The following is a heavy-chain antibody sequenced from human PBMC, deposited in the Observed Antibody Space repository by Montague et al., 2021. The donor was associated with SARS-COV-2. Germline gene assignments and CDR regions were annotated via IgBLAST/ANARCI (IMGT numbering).Heavy chain of an antibody. Sequence: CAISGDSVASNGVACSWVRQSPSLDLEWLGMTYYRSKWYSDYAPSVRGRLTVNPDASKNEFSLELNYVTPEDTAVYYCVRYSGWFYFDFWGQGTLVTVSS. J-gene: IGHJ4*02. D-gene: IGHD6-19*01. CDR3: VRYSGWFYFDF. CDR2: TYYRSKWYS. CDR1: GDSVASNGVA. V-gene: IGHV6-1*01.